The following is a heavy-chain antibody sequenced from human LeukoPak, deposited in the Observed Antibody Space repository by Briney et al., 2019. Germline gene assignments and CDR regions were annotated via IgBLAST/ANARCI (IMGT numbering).Heavy chain of an antibody. CDR3: ARDRLSVSPGQRMNWFDS. V-gene: IGHV1-69*13. CDR2: IIPIFGTA. Sequence: SVKVSCKASGGTFSSYAISWVRQAPGQGLEWMGRIIPIFGTANYAQKFQGRVTITADESTSTAYMELSSLRSEDTAVYYCARDRLSVSPGQRMNWFDSWGQGTLVTVSS. J-gene: IGHJ5*01. CDR1: GGTFSSYA. D-gene: IGHD1-1*01.